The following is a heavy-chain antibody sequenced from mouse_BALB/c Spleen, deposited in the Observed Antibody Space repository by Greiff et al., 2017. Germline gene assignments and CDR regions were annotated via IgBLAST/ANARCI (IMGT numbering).Heavy chain of an antibody. J-gene: IGHJ4*01. V-gene: IGHV3-8*02. D-gene: IGHD1-1*01. Sequence: VQLKESGPSLVKPSQTLSLTCSVTGDSITSGYWNWIRKFPGNKLEYMGYISYSGSTYYNPSLKSRISITRDTSKNQYYLQLNSVTTEDTATYYCARWITTVVGAMDYWGQGTSVTVSS. CDR3: ARWITTVVGAMDY. CDR2: ISYSGST. CDR1: GDSITSGY.